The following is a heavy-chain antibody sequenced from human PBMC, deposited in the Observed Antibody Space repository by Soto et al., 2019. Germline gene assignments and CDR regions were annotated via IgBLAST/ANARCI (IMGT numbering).Heavy chain of an antibody. V-gene: IGHV1-24*01. D-gene: IGHD5-18*01. Sequence: ASVKVSCKVSGYTLTELSMHWVRQAPGKGLEWMGGFDPEDGETIYAQKFQGRVTMTEDTSTDTAYMELSSLRSEDTAVYYCATDPRGYSYGYPKIGEQQFDYWGQGTLVTVSS. J-gene: IGHJ4*02. CDR3: ATDPRGYSYGYPKIGEQQFDY. CDR1: GYTLTELS. CDR2: FDPEDGET.